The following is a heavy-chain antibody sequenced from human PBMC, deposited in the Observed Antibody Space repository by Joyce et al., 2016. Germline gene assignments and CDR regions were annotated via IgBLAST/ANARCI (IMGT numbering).Heavy chain of an antibody. CDR2: IFPIFGTA. D-gene: IGHD2-15*01. Sequence: QVQLVQSGAEVKKPGSSVKVSCKASGGTFSSSAISGGRQAPGQGLEWMGGIFPIFGTANYAQKFQGRVTITADESTSTAYMELSSLRSEDTAVYYCARGGSCSGGTCYSSAYYYYGMDVWGQGTTVTVSS. CDR3: ARGGSCSGGTCYSSAYYYYGMDV. J-gene: IGHJ6*02. V-gene: IGHV1-69*12. CDR1: GGTFSSSA.